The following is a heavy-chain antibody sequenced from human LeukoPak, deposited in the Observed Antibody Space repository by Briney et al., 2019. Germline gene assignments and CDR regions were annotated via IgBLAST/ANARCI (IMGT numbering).Heavy chain of an antibody. J-gene: IGHJ4*02. CDR2: INHSGST. CDR3: ARGKDYFDY. CDR1: GGSFSGYY. Sequence: PSETLSLTCAVYGGSFSGYYWSWIRQPPGKGLEWIGEINHSGSTNYNPSLKSRVTISVDTSKNQFSLKLSSVTAADTAVYYCARGKDYFDYWGQGTLVTVSS. V-gene: IGHV4-34*01.